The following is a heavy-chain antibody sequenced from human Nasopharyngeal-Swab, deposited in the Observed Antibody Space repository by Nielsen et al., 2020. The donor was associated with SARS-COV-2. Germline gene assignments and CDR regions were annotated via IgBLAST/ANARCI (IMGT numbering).Heavy chain of an antibody. Sequence: GGSLRLSCAASGFTSNNYNFNWVRQAPGKGLEWVSSISSSSSYIYYADSVKGRFTISRDNAKNSLYLQMNSLRAEDTAVYYCVKDWDITFGGVPASWGQGTLVTVSS. CDR2: ISSSSSYI. CDR3: VKDWDITFGGVPAS. J-gene: IGHJ5*02. V-gene: IGHV3-21*01. CDR1: GFTSNNYN. D-gene: IGHD3-16*01.